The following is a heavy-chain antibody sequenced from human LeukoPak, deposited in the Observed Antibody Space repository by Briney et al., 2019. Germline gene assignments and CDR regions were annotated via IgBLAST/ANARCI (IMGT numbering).Heavy chain of an antibody. CDR2: IRYDGNNK. J-gene: IGHJ6*03. D-gene: IGHD2-2*01. CDR3: AKVGCSSTSCYYVYYYYYYMDV. V-gene: IGHV3-30*02. Sequence: GGSLRLSCAASGFTFSNYGIHWVRQAPGKGLGWVAFIRYDGNNKYYTNSVKGRFTISRDNSKNTVYLQMNSLRPEDTAVYYCAKVGCSSTSCYYVYYYYYYMDVWGKGTTVTVSS. CDR1: GFTFSNYG.